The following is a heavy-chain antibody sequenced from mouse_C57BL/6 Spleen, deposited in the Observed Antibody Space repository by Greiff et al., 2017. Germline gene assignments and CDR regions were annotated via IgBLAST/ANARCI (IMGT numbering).Heavy chain of an antibody. Sequence: VQLQQSGPELVKPGASVKIPCKASGYTFTDYNMDWVKQSHGKSLEWIGDINPNNGGTIYNQKFKGKATLTVDKSSSTAYMELRSLTSENTAVYDCARVGYYGRRGYFDVWGTGTTVTVSS. D-gene: IGHD1-1*01. CDR1: GYTFTDYN. CDR3: ARVGYYGRRGYFDV. J-gene: IGHJ1*03. CDR2: INPNNGGT. V-gene: IGHV1-18*01.